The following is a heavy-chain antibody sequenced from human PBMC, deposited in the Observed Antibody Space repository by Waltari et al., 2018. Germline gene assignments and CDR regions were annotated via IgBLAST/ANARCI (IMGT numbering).Heavy chain of an antibody. CDR1: GGSISSSNW. V-gene: IGHV4-4*02. Sequence: QVQLQESGPGLVKPSGTLSLTCAVSGGSISSSNWWSWVRQPPGKGLEWIGEIYHSGITNYNPTLKSRVTLSVDKSNNQFSLKLSSVTAADTAVYYCARDGGRPPFDYRGQGTLVTVSS. D-gene: IGHD2-15*01. CDR2: IYHSGIT. J-gene: IGHJ4*02. CDR3: ARDGGRPPFDY.